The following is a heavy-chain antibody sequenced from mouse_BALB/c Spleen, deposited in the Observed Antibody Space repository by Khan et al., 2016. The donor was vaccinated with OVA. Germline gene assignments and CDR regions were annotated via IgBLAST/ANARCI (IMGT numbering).Heavy chain of an antibody. V-gene: IGHV1S132*01. CDR1: GYIFTSYW. D-gene: IGHD2-2*01. CDR2: IYPGTGST. J-gene: IGHJ3*01. CDR3: ARGGYDEGTWFAY. Sequence: QVQLQQSGAELVRPGASVKLSCKASGYIFTSYWIHWVKQRPGQGLEWIARIYPGTGSTYYNEKFKGKATLTVDKSSSTAYMQFSSLHSEVSAVDFCARGGYDEGTWFAYWGQGTLVTVSA.